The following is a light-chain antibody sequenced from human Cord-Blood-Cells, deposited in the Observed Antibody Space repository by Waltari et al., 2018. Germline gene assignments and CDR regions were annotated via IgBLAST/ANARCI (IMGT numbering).Light chain of an antibody. Sequence: QSALTQPASVSGSPGQSITISCTGTSSDAGGSNHVSWYQQHPGKAPTLMLYDVSKRPSGVSNRFSGSKSGNTASLTISGLQAGDEADYYCSSYTSSSTWVFGGGTKLTVL. CDR3: SSYTSSSTWV. CDR1: SSDAGGSNH. V-gene: IGLV2-14*03. CDR2: DVS. J-gene: IGLJ3*02.